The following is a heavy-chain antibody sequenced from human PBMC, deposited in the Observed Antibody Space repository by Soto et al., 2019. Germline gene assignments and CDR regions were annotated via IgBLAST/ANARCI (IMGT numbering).Heavy chain of an antibody. CDR3: ARDHYQRPGGSGY. CDR1: GFTFSSYS. D-gene: IGHD6-25*01. J-gene: IGHJ4*02. V-gene: IGHV3-21*01. Sequence: GGSLRLSCAASGFTFSSYSMNWVRQAPGKGLEWVSSISSSSSYIYYADSVKGRFTISRDNAKNSLYLQMNSLRAEDTAVYYCARDHYQRPGGSGYWGQGTLVTVSS. CDR2: ISSSSSYI.